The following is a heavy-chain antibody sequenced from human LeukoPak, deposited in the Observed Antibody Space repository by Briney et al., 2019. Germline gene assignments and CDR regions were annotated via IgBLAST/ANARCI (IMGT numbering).Heavy chain of an antibody. CDR1: GFTFSRYA. D-gene: IGHD6-13*01. Sequence: GGSLRLSCAASGFTFSRYAMNWVRQAPGKGLEWVALIYSGGTTNYADSVKGRFTISRDNSKNTLYLQMTNVRVEDTAVYYCARDPPGIAASVSGGWGQGTLVTVSS. V-gene: IGHV3-53*01. CDR2: IYSGGTT. J-gene: IGHJ4*02. CDR3: ARDPPGIAASVSGG.